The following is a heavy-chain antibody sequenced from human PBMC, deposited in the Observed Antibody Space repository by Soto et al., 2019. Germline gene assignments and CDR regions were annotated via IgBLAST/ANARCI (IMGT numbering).Heavy chain of an antibody. J-gene: IGHJ6*02. CDR3: ARAHQFCSSTSCWLNGMDV. V-gene: IGHV3-33*01. CDR2: IWYDGSNK. Sequence: QVQLVESGGGVVQPGRSLRLSCAASGFTFSSYGMHWVRQAPGKGLEWVAVIWYDGSNKYYADSVKGRFTISRDNSKNTLYLQMNSLRAEDTDVYYCARAHQFCSSTSCWLNGMDVWGQGTTVTVSS. D-gene: IGHD2-2*01. CDR1: GFTFSSYG.